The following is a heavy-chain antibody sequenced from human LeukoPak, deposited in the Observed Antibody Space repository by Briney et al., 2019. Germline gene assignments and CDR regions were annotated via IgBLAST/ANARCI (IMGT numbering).Heavy chain of an antibody. J-gene: IGHJ6*03. V-gene: IGHV3-73*01. CDR3: TRHAPTAAGTYYYYYYYMDV. CDR1: GFTFSGSA. Sequence: GGSLRLSCAASGFTFSGSAMHWVRQASGKGLEWVGRIRSKASSYATAYAASVKGRFTISRDDSKNTAYLQMNSLKTEDTAVYYCTRHAPTAAGTYYYYYYYMDVWGKGTTVTVSS. CDR2: IRSKASSYAT. D-gene: IGHD6-13*01.